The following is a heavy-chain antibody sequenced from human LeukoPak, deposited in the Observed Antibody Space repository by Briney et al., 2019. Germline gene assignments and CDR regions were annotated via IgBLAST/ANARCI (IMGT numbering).Heavy chain of an antibody. J-gene: IGHJ4*02. D-gene: IGHD3-3*01. CDR3: ARAERGIDFWSGYLYYFDY. CDR2: IYSSGSA. Sequence: GGSLRLSCAASGFAVSTSYINWVRQAPGRGLEWVSVIYSSGSAFYADSVEGRFIVSRDNSKNTLYLQMNSLRAEDTAVYYCARAERGIDFWSGYLYYFDYWGQGTLVTVSS. CDR1: GFAVSTSY. V-gene: IGHV3-66*01.